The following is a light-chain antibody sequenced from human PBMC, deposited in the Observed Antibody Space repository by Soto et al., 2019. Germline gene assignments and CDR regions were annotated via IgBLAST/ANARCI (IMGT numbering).Light chain of an antibody. CDR1: QSVSSSY. J-gene: IGKJ2*03. CDR2: GAS. V-gene: IGKV3-20*01. CDR3: QQYGSSAPSYS. Sequence: EIVLTQSPGTLSLSPGERATLSCRASQSVSSSYLAWDQQKPGQAPRLLIYGASSRATGIPDRFSGSGSVTDFTHTISRLEPEGFAGYYCQQYGSSAPSYSFGQATKLEIK.